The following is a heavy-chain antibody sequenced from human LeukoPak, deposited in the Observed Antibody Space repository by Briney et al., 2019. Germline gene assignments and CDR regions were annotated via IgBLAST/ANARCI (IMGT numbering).Heavy chain of an antibody. CDR2: ISVHNGNT. J-gene: IGHJ6*02. Sequence: ASVKVSCKASGYTSANYGISWVRQAPGQGLEWMGWISVHNGNTNYAQKFQGRVTMTTDTSTSTAYMELRSLRSDDTAVYYCARAPYCSSTSCNYYYYSVGVWGQGTTVTVSS. V-gene: IGHV1-18*01. D-gene: IGHD2-2*01. CDR1: GYTSANYG. CDR3: ARAPYCSSTSCNYYYYSVGV.